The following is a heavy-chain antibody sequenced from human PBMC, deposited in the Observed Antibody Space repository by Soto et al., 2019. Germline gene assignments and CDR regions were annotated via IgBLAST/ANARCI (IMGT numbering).Heavy chain of an antibody. J-gene: IGHJ3*02. D-gene: IGHD7-27*01. Sequence: GESLKISCAASGFTFSNAWMSWVRQAPGKGLEWVGRIKSKTDGGTTDYAAPVKGRFTISRDDSKNTLYLQMNSLKTEDTAVYYCTTDRSDWGSLDAFDIWGQGTMVTVSS. V-gene: IGHV3-15*01. CDR2: IKSKTDGGTT. CDR1: GFTFSNAW. CDR3: TTDRSDWGSLDAFDI.